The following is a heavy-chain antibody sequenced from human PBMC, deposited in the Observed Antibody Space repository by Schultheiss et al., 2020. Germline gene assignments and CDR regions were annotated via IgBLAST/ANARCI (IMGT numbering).Heavy chain of an antibody. J-gene: IGHJ6*02. CDR1: GYTFTSYG. D-gene: IGHD5-12*01. Sequence: ASVKVSCKASGYTFTSYGISWVRQAPGQGLEWMGWISAYNGNTNYAQKLQGRVTMTTDTSTSTAYMELSSLRSEDTAVYYCASHEVGIVAGYGMDVWGQGTTVTVSS. CDR3: ASHEVGIVAGYGMDV. CDR2: ISAYNGNT. V-gene: IGHV1-18*01.